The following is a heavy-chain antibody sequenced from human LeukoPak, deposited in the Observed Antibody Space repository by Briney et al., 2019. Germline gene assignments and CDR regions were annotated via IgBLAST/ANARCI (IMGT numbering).Heavy chain of an antibody. J-gene: IGHJ3*02. V-gene: IGHV4-59*01. Sequence: SETLSLTXTVSGGSISSYYWSWIRQPPGKGVEWIGYIYYSGSTNYNPSLKSRVTISVDTSKNQFSLKLSSVTAADTAVYYSARGAREDAFDIWGQGAMVTVSS. CDR2: IYYSGST. CDR1: GGSISSYY. CDR3: ARGAREDAFDI.